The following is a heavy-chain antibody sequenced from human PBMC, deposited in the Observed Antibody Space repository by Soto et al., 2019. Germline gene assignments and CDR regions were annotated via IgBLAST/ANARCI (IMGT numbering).Heavy chain of an antibody. D-gene: IGHD1-1*01. J-gene: IGHJ3*02. CDR1: GYTFTSYA. CDR2: INAGNGNT. CDR3: ARVEQFPDNDAFDI. V-gene: IGHV1-3*01. Sequence: ASVNVSCKASGYTFTSYAMHWVRQAPGQRLEWMGWINAGNGNTKYSQKYKGRVTITRDTSASTANMKQSSLRSEDTAVYYCARVEQFPDNDAFDIWGQGTMVTVSS.